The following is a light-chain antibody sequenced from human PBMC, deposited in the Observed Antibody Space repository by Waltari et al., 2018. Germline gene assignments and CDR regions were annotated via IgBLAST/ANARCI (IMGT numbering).Light chain of an antibody. CDR3: QQYNNWPGT. Sequence: EIVMTQSPATLSVSPGERATLSCRASQSVSSNLDWYQQIPGQAPRLLIYGASTRATGIPARFTGSGSGTEFTLTISSMQSEDIAVYYCQQYNNWPGTFGQGTKVEIK. V-gene: IGKV3-15*01. CDR2: GAS. J-gene: IGKJ1*01. CDR1: QSVSSN.